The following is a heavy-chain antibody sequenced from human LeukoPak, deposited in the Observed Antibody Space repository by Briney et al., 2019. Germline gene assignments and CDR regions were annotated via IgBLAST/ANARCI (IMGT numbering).Heavy chain of an antibody. CDR3: ARALYYYDSSGYAFDF. Sequence: SVKVSCKASGGTFSSYAISWVRQAPGQGLEWMGRIIPILGIANYAQKFQGRVTITADESTSTAYMELSSLRSEDTAVYYCARALYYYDSSGYAFDFWGQGSLVTVSP. J-gene: IGHJ4*02. V-gene: IGHV1-69*04. D-gene: IGHD3-22*01. CDR1: GGTFSSYA. CDR2: IIPILGIA.